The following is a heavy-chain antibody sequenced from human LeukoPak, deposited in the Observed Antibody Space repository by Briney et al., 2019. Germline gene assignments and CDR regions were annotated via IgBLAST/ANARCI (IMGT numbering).Heavy chain of an antibody. Sequence: SETLSLTCSVSGGSITSSLSYWGWIRQPPGKGLEWIGSIYYSGSAYYSPSLKSRVTISVDTSKNQFSLKLSSVTAADTAVYYCARSIATYGPTHNWFGPWGQGILVTVSS. J-gene: IGHJ5*02. CDR3: ARSIATYGPTHNWFGP. D-gene: IGHD6-6*01. CDR2: IYYSGSA. V-gene: IGHV4-39*01. CDR1: GGSITSSLSY.